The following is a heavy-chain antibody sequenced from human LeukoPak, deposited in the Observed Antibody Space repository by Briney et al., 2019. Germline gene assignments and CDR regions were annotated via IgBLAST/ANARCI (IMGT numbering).Heavy chain of an antibody. CDR2: IYISGNT. Sequence: SETLSLTCTVSGASISDYYWSWIRQPAGKGLEWIGRIYISGNTQYNPSLTSRVTMSLDTSKNQFSLNLNSMTAADTAIYYCARDQAPNWNYDVFDYWGQGTLVTVSS. CDR3: ARDQAPNWNYDVFDY. CDR1: GASISDYY. J-gene: IGHJ4*02. V-gene: IGHV4-4*07. D-gene: IGHD1-7*01.